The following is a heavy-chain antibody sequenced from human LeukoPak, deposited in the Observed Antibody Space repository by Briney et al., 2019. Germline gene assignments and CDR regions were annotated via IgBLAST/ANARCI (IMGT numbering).Heavy chain of an antibody. V-gene: IGHV1-18*01. J-gene: IGHJ4*02. Sequence: ASVKVSCKASGYTFTSYGISWVRQAPGQGLEWMGWISAYNGNTNYAQKLQGRVTMTTDTSTSTAYMELRSLRSDDTAVYYCATSNYYDSSGYGDYWGQGTLVTVSS. CDR2: ISAYNGNT. D-gene: IGHD3-22*01. CDR1: GYTFTSYG. CDR3: ATSNYYDSSGYGDY.